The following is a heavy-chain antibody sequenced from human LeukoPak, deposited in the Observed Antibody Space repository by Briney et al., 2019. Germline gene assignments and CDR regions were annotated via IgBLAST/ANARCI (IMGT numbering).Heavy chain of an antibody. V-gene: IGHV4-39*07. CDR3: ARVTGRELLQPHDAFDI. CDR1: GGSISSSSYY. CDR2: IYYSGST. J-gene: IGHJ3*02. D-gene: IGHD3-10*01. Sequence: SETLSLTCTVSGGSISSSSYYWGWIRQPPGKGLEWIGSIYYSGSTYYNPSLKSRVTISVDTSKNQFSLKLSSVTAADTAVYYCARVTGRELLQPHDAFDIWGQGTMVTVSS.